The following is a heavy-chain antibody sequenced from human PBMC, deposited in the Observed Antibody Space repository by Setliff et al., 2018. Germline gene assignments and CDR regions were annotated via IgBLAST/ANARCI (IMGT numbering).Heavy chain of an antibody. D-gene: IGHD4-17*01. CDR1: GYTFTNYG. CDR3: ARVYTLTIPPDY. Sequence: ASVKVSCKASGYTFTNYGINWVRQAPGQGFEWLGWISAYNGNTHYAQKLQGRVSMTTDTSTSTAYMELRSLRSDDTAVYYCARVYTLTIPPDYWGQGTLVTVSS. CDR2: ISAYNGNT. J-gene: IGHJ4*02. V-gene: IGHV1-18*01.